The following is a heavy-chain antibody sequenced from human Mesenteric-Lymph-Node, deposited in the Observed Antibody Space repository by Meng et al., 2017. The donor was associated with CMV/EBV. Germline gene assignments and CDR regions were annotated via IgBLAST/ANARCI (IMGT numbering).Heavy chain of an antibody. J-gene: IGHJ4*02. V-gene: IGHV3-30*04. Sequence: GESLKISCAASGFTFSSYAMHWVRQAPGKGLEWVAVISYDGSNKYYADSVKGRFTISRDNSKNTLYLQMNSLKTEDTAVYYCTAITGTTLTSDYWGQGTLVTVSS. CDR3: TAITGTTLTSDY. CDR2: ISYDGSNK. D-gene: IGHD1-7*01. CDR1: GFTFSSYA.